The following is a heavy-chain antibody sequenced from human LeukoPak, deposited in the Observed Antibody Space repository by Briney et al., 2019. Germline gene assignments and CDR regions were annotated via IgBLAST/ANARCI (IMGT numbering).Heavy chain of an antibody. J-gene: IGHJ3*02. Sequence: PSETLSLTCTVSGGSISSSNYCWGWIRQPPGKGLEWIGSVYYSGNTYYNPSLKSRVTISVYTSKNQFSLELSSVTAADTAVYYCARDNWNDYAFDIWGQGTMVTVSS. CDR1: GGSISSSNYC. V-gene: IGHV4-39*02. CDR3: ARDNWNDYAFDI. D-gene: IGHD1-20*01. CDR2: VYYSGNT.